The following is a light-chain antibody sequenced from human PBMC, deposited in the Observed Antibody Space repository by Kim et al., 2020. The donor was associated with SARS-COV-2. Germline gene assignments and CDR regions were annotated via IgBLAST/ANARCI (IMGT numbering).Light chain of an antibody. CDR1: SSNIGAGYD. V-gene: IGLV1-40*01. J-gene: IGLJ3*02. Sequence: GQMFTVSCPWGSSNIGAGYDVHCYQQLPGTAPQLLIYGNSNRPSGVPGRFSGSKSGTSASLAITGLQAEDEADYYCQSYDSSLVEVFGGGTQLTVL. CDR2: GNS. CDR3: QSYDSSLVEV.